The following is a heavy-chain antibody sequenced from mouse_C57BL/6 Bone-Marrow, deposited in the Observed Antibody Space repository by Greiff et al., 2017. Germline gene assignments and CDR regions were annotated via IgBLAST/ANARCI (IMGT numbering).Heavy chain of an antibody. D-gene: IGHD6-1*01. CDR1: GFTFSSYA. CDR3: ARERPLYDYNAMDY. J-gene: IGHJ4*01. CDR2: ISDGGSYT. V-gene: IGHV5-4*01. Sequence: EVMLVESGGGLVKPGGSLKLSCAASGFTFSSYAMSWVRQTPEKRLEWVATISDGGSYTYYPDNVKGRFTISRDNAKNNLYLQMSHLKSEDTAMYYCARERPLYDYNAMDYWGQGTSVTVSS.